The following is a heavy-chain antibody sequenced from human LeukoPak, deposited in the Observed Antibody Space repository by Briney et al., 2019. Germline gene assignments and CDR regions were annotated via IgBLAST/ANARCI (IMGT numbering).Heavy chain of an antibody. Sequence: GESLKISCKDSGYSFTTYWIGWVRQMPGKGLEWMGIIHPVDSDTRYSPSFQGQVTISADKSISTAYLQWSSLEASDTAMYYCATPYNNGFDYWGQGTLVTVSS. CDR1: GYSFTTYW. D-gene: IGHD3-10*01. V-gene: IGHV5-51*01. CDR3: ATPYNNGFDY. CDR2: IHPVDSDT. J-gene: IGHJ4*02.